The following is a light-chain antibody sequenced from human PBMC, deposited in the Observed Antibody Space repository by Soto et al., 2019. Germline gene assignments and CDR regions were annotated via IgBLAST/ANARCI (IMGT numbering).Light chain of an antibody. CDR1: QTIGAN. Sequence: DIQMTQSPSTLSASVGDRVTITCRASQTIGANLNWYRQKLGKAPTLLIYDASTLQSGVPSRFSGLGSGTDFALTITSLQPDDSATYYCQQSYTTVYTFGQGTNVDIK. V-gene: IGKV1-39*01. CDR3: QQSYTTVYT. CDR2: DAS. J-gene: IGKJ2*01.